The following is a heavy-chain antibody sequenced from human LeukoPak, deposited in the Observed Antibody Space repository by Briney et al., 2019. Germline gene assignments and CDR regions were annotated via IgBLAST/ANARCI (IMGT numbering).Heavy chain of an antibody. V-gene: IGHV3-20*04. CDR3: ARGYYYDSSGYYFDY. Sequence: AGGSLRLSCAASGFTFDDYGMSWVRQAPGKGLEWVSGINWNGGSTGYADSVKGRFTISRDNAKNSLYLQMNSLRAEDTALYYCARGYYYDSSGYYFDYWGQGTLVTVSS. CDR1: GFTFDDYG. D-gene: IGHD3-22*01. CDR2: INWNGGST. J-gene: IGHJ4*02.